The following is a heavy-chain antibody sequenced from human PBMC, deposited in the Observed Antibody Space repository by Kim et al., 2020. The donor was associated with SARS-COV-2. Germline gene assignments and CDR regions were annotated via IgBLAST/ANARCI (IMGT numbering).Heavy chain of an antibody. CDR1: GFTFSSYS. CDR3: ARAPGGRSYYYYYYGMDV. D-gene: IGHD6-13*01. CDR2: ISSSSSTI. J-gene: IGHJ6*02. Sequence: GGSLRLSCAASGFTFSSYSMNWVRQAPGKGLEWVSYISSSSSTIYYADSVKGRFTISRDNAKNSLYLQMNSLRDEDTAVYYCARAPGGRSYYYYYYGMDVWGQGATVTVSS. V-gene: IGHV3-48*02.